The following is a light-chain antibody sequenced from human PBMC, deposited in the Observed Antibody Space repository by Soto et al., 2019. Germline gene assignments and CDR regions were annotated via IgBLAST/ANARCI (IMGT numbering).Light chain of an antibody. CDR2: GAS. Sequence: EIVLTQSPDTLSLSPGESATLSCRASQSVSSSYLAWYQQRPGQAPRLLIYGASSRATGIPDRFSGSGSGKDFTLTISRLEPEDFAVFYCQQYDNSITFGQGTRLEIE. CDR3: QQYDNSIT. CDR1: QSVSSSY. V-gene: IGKV3-20*01. J-gene: IGKJ5*01.